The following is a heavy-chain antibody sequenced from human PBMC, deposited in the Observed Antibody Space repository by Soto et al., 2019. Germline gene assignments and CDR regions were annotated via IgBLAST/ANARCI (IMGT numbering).Heavy chain of an antibody. CDR3: AKDRPRRTSGYFFDY. CDR1: GFTFSNSA. D-gene: IGHD1-1*01. CDR2: IGVGRGNT. V-gene: IGHV1-58*01. Sequence: SVKVSCKTSGFTFSNSAVQWVRQARGQRLEWIGWIGVGRGNTNYLQSLQGRITITRDTSTSTAYMELNSLRAEDTALYYCAKDRPRRTSGYFFDYWGQGTPVTVSS. J-gene: IGHJ4*02.